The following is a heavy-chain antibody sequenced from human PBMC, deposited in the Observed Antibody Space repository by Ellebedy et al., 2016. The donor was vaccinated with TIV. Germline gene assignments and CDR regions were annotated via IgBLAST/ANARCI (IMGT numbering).Heavy chain of an antibody. Sequence: MPSETLSLTCAVYGGSFSGYYWSWIRQPPGKGLEWIGEINHSGSTNYNPSLKSRVTISVDTSKNQFSLKLSSVTAADTAVYYCARGGRPYYYGSGSYLVYWGQGTLVTVSS. J-gene: IGHJ4*02. V-gene: IGHV4-34*01. CDR2: INHSGST. CDR1: GGSFSGYY. D-gene: IGHD3-10*01. CDR3: ARGGRPYYYGSGSYLVY.